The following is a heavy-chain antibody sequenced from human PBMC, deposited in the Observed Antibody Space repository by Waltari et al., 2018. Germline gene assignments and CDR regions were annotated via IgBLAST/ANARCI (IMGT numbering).Heavy chain of an antibody. CDR2: IKQDGRER. V-gene: IGHV3-7*01. CDR1: GFSFKYYW. J-gene: IGHJ4*02. Sequence: EVRLVESGGGLVQPGGSLRLSCVASGFSFKYYWMTWFRQAPGKGLGWVANIKQDGRERYSVDSVKGRFTISRDNTNNSLYLQMNRLRAEDTALYYCARSGFCTGDSCFSAFYYFDYWARESWSPSPQ. D-gene: IGHD2-15*01. CDR3: ARSGFCTGDSCFSAFYYFDY.